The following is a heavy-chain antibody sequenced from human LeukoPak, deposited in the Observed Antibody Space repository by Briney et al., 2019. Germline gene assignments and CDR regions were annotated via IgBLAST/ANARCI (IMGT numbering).Heavy chain of an antibody. J-gene: IGHJ4*02. CDR2: IYYSGST. V-gene: IGHV4-59*11. CDR1: GGSISSHY. CDR3: ARMVSGWKNNYFDY. D-gene: IGHD6-19*01. Sequence: SETLSLTCTVSGGSISSHYWSWIRKPPGKELDGLGYIYYSGSTNYNPSLKSRVTISVDTSKNQFSLKLSSVTAADTAVYYCARMVSGWKNNYFDYWGQGTLVTVSS.